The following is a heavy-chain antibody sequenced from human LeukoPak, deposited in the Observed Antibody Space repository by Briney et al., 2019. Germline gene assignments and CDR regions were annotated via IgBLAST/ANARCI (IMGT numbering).Heavy chain of an antibody. CDR1: GDSISTYY. Sequence: SETLSLTCTISGDSISTYYWTWIRQPPGKGLEWIGSIYYSGSTYYNPSLKSRVTISVDTSKNQFSLKLSSVTAADTAVYYCAREGSGYHYAGGYSYGRDGPGYWGQGTLVTVSS. J-gene: IGHJ4*02. CDR2: IYYSGST. V-gene: IGHV4-39*07. D-gene: IGHD5-18*01. CDR3: AREGSGYHYAGGYSYGRDGPGY.